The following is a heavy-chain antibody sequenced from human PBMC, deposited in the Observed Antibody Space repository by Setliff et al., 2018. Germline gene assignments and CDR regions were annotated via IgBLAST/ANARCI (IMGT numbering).Heavy chain of an antibody. CDR3: ARVFYYGSGSYLYYFDS. CDR1: GGSISRSSY. J-gene: IGHJ4*02. V-gene: IGHV4-39*07. D-gene: IGHD3-10*01. CDR2: IYHSGST. Sequence: SETLSLTCSVSGGSISRSSYHYVWIRQPPGKGLEWIGEIYHSGSTKYNPSLKSRVTISVDKSKNQFSLKLSSVTAADTAVYYCARVFYYGSGSYLYYFDSWGQGTLVTVSS.